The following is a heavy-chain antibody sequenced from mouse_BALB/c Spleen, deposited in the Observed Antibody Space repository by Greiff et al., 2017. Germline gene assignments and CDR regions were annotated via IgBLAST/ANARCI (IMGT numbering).Heavy chain of an antibody. CDR2: ISSGGGST. D-gene: IGHD3-3*01. CDR1: GFAFSSYD. V-gene: IGHV5-12-1*01. CDR3: AREGGFDY. Sequence: VQLKESGGGLVKPGGSLKLSCAASGFAFSSYDMSWVRQTPEKRLEWVAYISSGGGSTYYPDTVKGRFTISRDNAKNTLYLQMSSLKSEDTAMYYCAREGGFDYWGLGTTLTVSS. J-gene: IGHJ2*01.